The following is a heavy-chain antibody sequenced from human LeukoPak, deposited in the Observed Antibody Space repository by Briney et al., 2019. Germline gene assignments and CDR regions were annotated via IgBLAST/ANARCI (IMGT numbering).Heavy chain of an antibody. V-gene: IGHV3-7*01. CDR2: IKQDGSEK. J-gene: IGHJ4*02. CDR3: ARASGGWLQHLGDY. D-gene: IGHD5-24*01. Sequence: GGSLRLSCAASGFTFSSYWMSWVRQAPGKGLEWVANIKQDGSEKYYVDSVKGRFTISRDNAKNSLYLQMNSLRAEDTAVYYCARASGGWLQHLGDYWGQGTLVTVSS. CDR1: GFTFSSYW.